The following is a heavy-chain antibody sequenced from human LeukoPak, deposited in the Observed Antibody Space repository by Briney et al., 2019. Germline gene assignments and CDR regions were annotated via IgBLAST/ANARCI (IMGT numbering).Heavy chain of an antibody. Sequence: GGSLRLSCAAAGFTFSSYWMTWVRQVPGKGLEWVANIKEDGSEKYYGDSVKGRFTVSRDNAKNSLYLQMNSLRAEGTAVYWCGTGRDLDYWGQGTLVTVSS. V-gene: IGHV3-7*01. CDR2: IKEDGSEK. J-gene: IGHJ4*02. CDR3: GTGRDLDY. D-gene: IGHD2-21*01. CDR1: GFTFSSYW.